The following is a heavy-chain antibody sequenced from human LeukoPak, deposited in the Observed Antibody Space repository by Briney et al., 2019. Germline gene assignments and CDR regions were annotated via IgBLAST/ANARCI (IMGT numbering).Heavy chain of an antibody. V-gene: IGHV4-31*03. Sequence: SETLSLTCTVSGGSISSGGYYWSWIRQHPGKGLEWIGYIYYSGSTYYNPSLKSRVTISVDTSKNQFSLKLSSVTAADTAVYYCARRRGYSGTYDYWGQGTLVTVSS. CDR2: IYYSGST. D-gene: IGHD5-12*01. J-gene: IGHJ4*02. CDR3: ARRRGYSGTYDY. CDR1: GGSISSGGYY.